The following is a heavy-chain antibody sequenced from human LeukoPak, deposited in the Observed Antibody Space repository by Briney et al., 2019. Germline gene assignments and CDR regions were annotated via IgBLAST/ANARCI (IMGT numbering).Heavy chain of an antibody. D-gene: IGHD3-22*01. Sequence: PSETLSLTCTVSGGSISSYYWSWIRQPAGKGLEWIGYIYYSGSTNYNPSLKSRVTISVDTSKNQFSLKLSSVTAADTAVYYCARDGRDRDWFDPWGQGTLVTVSS. V-gene: IGHV4-59*01. J-gene: IGHJ5*02. CDR2: IYYSGST. CDR3: ARDGRDRDWFDP. CDR1: GGSISSYY.